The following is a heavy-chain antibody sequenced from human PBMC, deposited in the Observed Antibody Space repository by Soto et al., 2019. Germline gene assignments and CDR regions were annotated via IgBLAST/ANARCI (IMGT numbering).Heavy chain of an antibody. CDR3: ARGVYDYWSGYYAGSGLDV. J-gene: IGHJ6*02. Sequence: QVPLQESGPGLVKPSETLSLTCTVSGDSMSPFYWNWIRQSPRKGLEWIGYIYYSGNTNYNPSLKSRFAISVDTSKNQFYLKLSSVTAADTAVYYCARGVYDYWSGYYAGSGLDVWGQGTTVTVSS. CDR2: IYYSGNT. CDR1: GDSMSPFY. D-gene: IGHD3-3*01. V-gene: IGHV4-59*13.